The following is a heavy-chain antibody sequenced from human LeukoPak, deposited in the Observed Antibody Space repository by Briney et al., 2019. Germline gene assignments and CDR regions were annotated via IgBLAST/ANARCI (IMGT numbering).Heavy chain of an antibody. CDR3: ARDGVRYCSSTSCYGLGWFDP. D-gene: IGHD2-2*01. Sequence: SETLSLTCTVSGGSISSYYWSWIRQPPGKGLEWIGYNYYSGSTNYNPSLKSRVTISVDTSKNQFSLKLSSVTAADTAVYYCARDGVRYCSSTSCYGLGWFDPWGQGTLVTVSS. CDR2: NYYSGST. V-gene: IGHV4-59*01. J-gene: IGHJ5*02. CDR1: GGSISSYY.